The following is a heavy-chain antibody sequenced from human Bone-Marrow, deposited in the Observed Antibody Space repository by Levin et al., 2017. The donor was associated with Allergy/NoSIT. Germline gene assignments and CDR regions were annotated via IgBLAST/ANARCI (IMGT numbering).Heavy chain of an antibody. CDR2: ISASGGTT. D-gene: IGHD2-21*01. V-gene: IGHV3-23*01. CDR3: ARSKRNNSPYYFDY. J-gene: IGHJ4*01. Sequence: AGGSLRLSCATSGFIFNNYAMAWIRQAPGKELEWVSAISASGGTTAYPDSMRGRFTISRDNSKGALFLQINSLRAEDTALFYCARSKRNNSPYYFDYWGHGTLVTVSS. CDR1: GFIFNNYA.